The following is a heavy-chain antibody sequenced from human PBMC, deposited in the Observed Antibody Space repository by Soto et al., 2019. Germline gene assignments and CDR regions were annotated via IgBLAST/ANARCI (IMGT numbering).Heavy chain of an antibody. Sequence: EVQLLESGGDLVQPGGSLRLSCAASGFIFSNYAMTWVRQAPGEGPEWVSTFTSGDSTYYRDTVKGRFTISRDNSKNTLYLQINSLRAEDTAVYYCARTDKYNSQSSGWANRFDYWGQGTLVTVSS. D-gene: IGHD6-19*01. V-gene: IGHV3-23*01. J-gene: IGHJ4*02. CDR3: ARTDKYNSQSSGWANRFDY. CDR2: FTSGDST. CDR1: GFIFSNYA.